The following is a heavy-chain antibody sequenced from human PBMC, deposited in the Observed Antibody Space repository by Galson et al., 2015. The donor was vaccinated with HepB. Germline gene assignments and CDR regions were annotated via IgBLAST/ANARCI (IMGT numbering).Heavy chain of an antibody. CDR1: GYTFTSYA. CDR3: ASPPHCGGDCYPPYAEYFQH. D-gene: IGHD2-21*02. V-gene: IGHV7-4-1*02. CDR2: INTNTGNP. Sequence: SCKASGYTFTSYAMNWVRQAPGQGLEWMGWINTNTGNPTYAQGFTGRFVFSLDTSVSTAYLQISSLKAEDTAVYYCASPPHCGGDCYPPYAEYFQHWGQGTLVTASS. J-gene: IGHJ1*01.